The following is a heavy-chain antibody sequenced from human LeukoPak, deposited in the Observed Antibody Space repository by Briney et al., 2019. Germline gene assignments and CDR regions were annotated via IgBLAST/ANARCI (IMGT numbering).Heavy chain of an antibody. CDR3: AKSPFYGDYVNPNWFDP. CDR2: ISYDGSNK. Sequence: SGGSLRLSCAASGFTFSSYGMHWVRQAPGKGLEWVAVISYDGSNKYYADSVKGRFTISRDNAKNSLYLQMNSLRAEDTALYYCAKSPFYGDYVNPNWFDPWGQGTLVTVSS. CDR1: GFTFSSYG. J-gene: IGHJ5*02. V-gene: IGHV3-30*18. D-gene: IGHD4-17*01.